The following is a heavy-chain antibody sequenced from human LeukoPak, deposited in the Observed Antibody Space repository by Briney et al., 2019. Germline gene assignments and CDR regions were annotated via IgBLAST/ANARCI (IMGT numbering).Heavy chain of an antibody. J-gene: IGHJ1*01. D-gene: IGHD3-16*01. V-gene: IGHV4-59*01. Sequence: SETLSLTCTVSGGSISSYYWSWIRQPLGKGLEWIGYIYYSGSTNYNPSLKSRVTISVDTSKNQFSLKLSSVTAADTAVYYCARVHQRWGNFQHWGQGTLVTVSS. CDR2: IYYSGST. CDR3: ARVHQRWGNFQH. CDR1: GGSISSYY.